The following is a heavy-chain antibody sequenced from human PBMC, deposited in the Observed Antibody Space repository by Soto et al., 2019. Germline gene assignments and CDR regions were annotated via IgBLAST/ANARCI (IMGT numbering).Heavy chain of an antibody. Sequence: ASVKVSCKASGYTFTGYYMHWVRQAPGQGLEWMGWINPNSGGTNYAQKFQGWVTMTRDTSISTAYMELSRLRSDDTAVYYCARVWVIAAATNYYYYGMDVWGQGTTVTVSS. V-gene: IGHV1-2*04. CDR1: GYTFTGYY. J-gene: IGHJ6*02. D-gene: IGHD6-13*01. CDR2: INPNSGGT. CDR3: ARVWVIAAATNYYYYGMDV.